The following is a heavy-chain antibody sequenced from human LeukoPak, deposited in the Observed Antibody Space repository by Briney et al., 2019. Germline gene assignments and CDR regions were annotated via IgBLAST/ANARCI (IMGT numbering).Heavy chain of an antibody. J-gene: IGHJ4*02. CDR3: ARGGLGATGEFDY. V-gene: IGHV4-34*01. CDR2: INHSGST. CDR1: GGSLSGYY. D-gene: IGHD3-16*01. Sequence: SGTLSLTCAVYGGSLSGYYWSWIRQPPGKGLEWIGEINHSGSTNYNPSLKSRVTISVDTSKNQFSLKLSSVTAADTAVYYCARGGLGATGEFDYWGQGTLVTVSS.